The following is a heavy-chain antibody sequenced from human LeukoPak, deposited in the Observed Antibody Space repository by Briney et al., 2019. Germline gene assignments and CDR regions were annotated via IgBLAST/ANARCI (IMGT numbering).Heavy chain of an antibody. V-gene: IGHV3-53*01. CDR1: GLTGSHNY. Sequence: GGSLRLSCAASGLTGSHNYVSWVRQAPGKGLEWVSAIHTSGDTCYADSVKGRFTISRDTSKNTLYLQINSLRVEDMAVYYCIVFGDSNHWGQGTLVTVSS. D-gene: IGHD4-17*01. J-gene: IGHJ5*02. CDR2: IHTSGDT. CDR3: IVFGDSNH.